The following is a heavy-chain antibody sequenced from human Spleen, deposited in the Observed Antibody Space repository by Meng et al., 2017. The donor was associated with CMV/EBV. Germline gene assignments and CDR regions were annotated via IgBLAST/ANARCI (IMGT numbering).Heavy chain of an antibody. J-gene: IGHJ5*02. V-gene: IGHV3-33*01. CDR2: IWYDGSNK. D-gene: IGHD3-10*01. CDR1: GFTFSSYG. CDR3: ARDSGPWFDP. Sequence: LCWAASGFTFSSYGMHWVRQAPGKGLEWVAVIWYDGSNKDYADSVKGRFTISRDSSKNTLYLEMDSLRVEDTAVYYCARDSGPWFDPWGQGTLVTVSS.